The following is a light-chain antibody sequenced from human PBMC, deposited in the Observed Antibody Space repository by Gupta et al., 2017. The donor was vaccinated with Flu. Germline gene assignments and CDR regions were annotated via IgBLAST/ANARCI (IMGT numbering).Light chain of an antibody. CDR3: SSYTTSYTFV. CDR2: EVS. J-gene: IGLJ1*01. V-gene: IGLV2-18*02. Sequence: QSALTQPPSVSGSPGQSVTISCPGPGSDVGTYNRVSWYRQPPGTAPKLIIYEVSNRPSGVPDRFSGSKSGNTASLTISGLQGEDEADYYCSSYTTSYTFVFGTGTKVTVL. CDR1: GSDVGTYNR.